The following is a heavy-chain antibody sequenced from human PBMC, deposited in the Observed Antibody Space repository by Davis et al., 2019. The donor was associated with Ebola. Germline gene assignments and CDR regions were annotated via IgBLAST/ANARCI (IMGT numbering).Heavy chain of an antibody. J-gene: IGHJ4*02. CDR2: IKQDGSEK. Sequence: GGSLRLSCAASGFTFTSYWMSWVRQAPGKGLEWVANIKQDGSEKYCVDSVKGRFTISRDNAKNSLYLQMNSLRAEDTAVYYCTSTRGAAAGIEDYWGQGTLVTVSS. CDR1: GFTFTSYW. V-gene: IGHV3-7*01. CDR3: TSTRGAAAGIEDY. D-gene: IGHD6-13*01.